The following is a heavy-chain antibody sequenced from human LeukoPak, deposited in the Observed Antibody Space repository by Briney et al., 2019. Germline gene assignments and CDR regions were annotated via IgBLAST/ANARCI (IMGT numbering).Heavy chain of an antibody. J-gene: IGHJ3*02. D-gene: IGHD6-13*01. CDR2: ISGSGGST. V-gene: IGHV3-23*01. Sequence: GGSLRLSCAASGFTFSSYAMSWVRQAPGKGLEWVSAISGSGGSTYYADSVKGRFTISRDNSKNTLYLQMNSLRAEDTAVYYCAKIQMEATILLTGSWYQPDAFDIWGQGTMVTVSS. CDR1: GFTFSSYA. CDR3: AKIQMEATILLTGSWYQPDAFDI.